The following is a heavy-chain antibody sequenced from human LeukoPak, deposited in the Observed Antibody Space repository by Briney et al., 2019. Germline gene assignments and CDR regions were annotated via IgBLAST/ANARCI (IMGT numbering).Heavy chain of an antibody. Sequence: SETLSLTCVVSGVSLSTHHWSWIRQSLGRGLEWIGYISDSGSTNYNPSLKSRVTISVDTSKNQFSLMLSSVTAADTAVYYCARGYDSSAYYPFNYWGQGTLVTVSS. J-gene: IGHJ4*02. CDR1: GVSLSTHH. D-gene: IGHD3-22*01. V-gene: IGHV4-59*11. CDR2: ISDSGST. CDR3: ARGYDSSAYYPFNY.